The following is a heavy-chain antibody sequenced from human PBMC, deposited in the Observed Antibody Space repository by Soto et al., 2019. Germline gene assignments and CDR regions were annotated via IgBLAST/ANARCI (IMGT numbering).Heavy chain of an antibody. J-gene: IGHJ2*01. V-gene: IGHV4-39*01. CDR3: ARLNKRWLQLGWYFDL. CDR1: GGSISSSSYY. CDR2: IYYSGST. Sequence: QLQLQESGPGLVKHLETLSITCTVSGGSISSSSYYWGWIRQPPGKGLEWIGSIYYSGSTYYNPSLKSRVTISVDTSKNQFSLKLSSVTAADTAVYYCARLNKRWLQLGWYFDLWGRGTLVTVSS. D-gene: IGHD5-12*01.